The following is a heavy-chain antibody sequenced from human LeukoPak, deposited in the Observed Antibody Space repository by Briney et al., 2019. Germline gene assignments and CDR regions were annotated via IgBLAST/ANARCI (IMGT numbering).Heavy chain of an antibody. CDR2: ICYDGGST. CDR3: VKDDYGAGY. J-gene: IGHJ4*02. CDR1: GFTLSNYA. D-gene: IGHD4-17*01. Sequence: GGSLRLSCSASGFTLSNYAMHWVRPAPGKGLEYLSGICYDGGSTYYADSVKGRFTISKDNSKNTLYLQMSSLRVEDTAVYYCVKDDYGAGYWGQGTLVSVSS. V-gene: IGHV3-64D*09.